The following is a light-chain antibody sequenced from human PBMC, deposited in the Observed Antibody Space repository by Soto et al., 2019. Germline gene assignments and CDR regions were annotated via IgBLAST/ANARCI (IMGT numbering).Light chain of an antibody. CDR3: QSYDSSLSGSVV. V-gene: IGLV1-40*01. J-gene: IGLJ2*01. CDR2: ANS. Sequence: QSLLTQPPSVSGAPGQRVTISCTGSSSNIGAGYDVHWYQQLPGTAPKLLIYANSNRPSGVPDRFSGSKSGTSASLAITGLQAEDEADYYCQSYDSSLSGSVVFGGGTKVTVL. CDR1: SSNIGAGYD.